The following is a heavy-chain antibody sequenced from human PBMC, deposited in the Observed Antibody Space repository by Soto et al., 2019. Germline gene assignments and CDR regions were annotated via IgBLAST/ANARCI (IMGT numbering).Heavy chain of an antibody. CDR2: INLSGST. D-gene: IGHD4-17*01. Sequence: SSETLSLTCAVYGGSFSDYYWSWIRQSPGRGLEWIGEINLSGSTNYNPTLNSQVTTSLDTSNNQFSHKASSLTAAETALFYGARCALYKWPYGEFRIDVWGQGTAVTVSS. V-gene: IGHV4-34*01. CDR3: ARCALYKWPYGEFRIDV. J-gene: IGHJ6*02. CDR1: GGSFSDYY.